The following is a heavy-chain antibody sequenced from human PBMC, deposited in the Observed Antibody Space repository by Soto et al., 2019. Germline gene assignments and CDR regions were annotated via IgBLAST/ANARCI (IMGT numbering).Heavy chain of an antibody. Sequence: EVQLVESGGGLVKPGGSLRLSCAASGFSFRSYYLNWVRQAPGRGLEWVSSISPSSSFLSYADSVKGRFTISRDNAQSSVHLQMNSLRAEDTAVYFCARVGTDYGSGSPYYSDYWGQGTLVTVSS. J-gene: IGHJ4*02. CDR3: ARVGTDYGSGSPYYSDY. D-gene: IGHD3-10*01. CDR1: GFSFRSYY. CDR2: ISPSSSFL. V-gene: IGHV3-21*06.